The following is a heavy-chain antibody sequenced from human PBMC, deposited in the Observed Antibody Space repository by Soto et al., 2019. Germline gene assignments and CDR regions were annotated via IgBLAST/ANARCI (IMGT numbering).Heavy chain of an antibody. CDR1: CYSFTSYV. CDR2: ISAYNGDT. V-gene: IGHV1-18*01. Sequence: ASVNVYWKASCYSFTSYVSSWVRQAPGQGLELMVWISAYNGDTNYSQKLQGRVTMTTDTSTSTAYMELRSLRSDDTAVYYCARVIDGYYDSSGYDYWGQGTLVTVSS. CDR3: ARVIDGYYDSSGYDY. J-gene: IGHJ4*02. D-gene: IGHD3-22*01.